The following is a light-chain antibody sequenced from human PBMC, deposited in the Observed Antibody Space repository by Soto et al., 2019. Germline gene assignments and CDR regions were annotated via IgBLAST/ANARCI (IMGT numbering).Light chain of an antibody. Sequence: QSALTQPPSASGTPGQRVTISCSGSSSNIGINYVYWFQQLPGTAPKLLIYRNNQRPSGVPDRLSGSKSGTSASLAISGLRSEDEADYYCAVWDESLRGYVFGTGTKVTV. J-gene: IGLJ1*01. CDR3: AVWDESLRGYV. V-gene: IGLV1-47*01. CDR1: SSNIGINY. CDR2: RNN.